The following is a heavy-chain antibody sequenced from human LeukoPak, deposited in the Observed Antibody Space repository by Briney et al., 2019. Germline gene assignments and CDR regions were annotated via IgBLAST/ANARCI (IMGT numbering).Heavy chain of an antibody. CDR1: GFTFSSYG. Sequence: PGGSLRLSCAASGFTFSSYGMSWVRQAPGKGLEWVSSISRSADNTYYADSVKGRFTISRDNAKNSVYLQMNSLRAEDTAVYYCAELGITMIGGVWGKGTTVTISS. D-gene: IGHD3-10*02. CDR3: AELGITMIGGV. CDR2: ISRSADNT. J-gene: IGHJ6*04. V-gene: IGHV3-23*01.